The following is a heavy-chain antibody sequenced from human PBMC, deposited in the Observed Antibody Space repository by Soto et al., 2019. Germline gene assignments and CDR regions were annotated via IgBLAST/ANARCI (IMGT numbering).Heavy chain of an antibody. Sequence: SVKVSCKASGTTFSNFAIGWVRQAPGQGLEWMGRIILPFGTPNYAQKFQGRVTISADESMTTAYMELRGLRSEDTAVYYCVRGPDYEGYFDYWGQGTLVTVSS. D-gene: IGHD3-22*01. CDR2: IILPFGTP. V-gene: IGHV1-69*13. CDR3: VRGPDYEGYFDY. J-gene: IGHJ4*02. CDR1: GTTFSNFA.